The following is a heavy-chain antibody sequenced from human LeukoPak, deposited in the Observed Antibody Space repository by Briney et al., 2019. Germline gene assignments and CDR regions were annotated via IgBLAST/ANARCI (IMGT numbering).Heavy chain of an antibody. Sequence: SATLTLTCSVSGYSFTSGYYWGWIRHPGKKGVGWSWIIYHSVSTYYNPSLKSRVTISVDTSTTQSSLKLSSVTAAATAVYYVANWGWGGFDYWGRGTLVSVPS. V-gene: IGHV4-38-2*02. CDR1: GYSFTSGYY. J-gene: IGHJ4*02. CDR3: ANWGWGGFDY. CDR2: IYHSVST. D-gene: IGHD7-27*01.